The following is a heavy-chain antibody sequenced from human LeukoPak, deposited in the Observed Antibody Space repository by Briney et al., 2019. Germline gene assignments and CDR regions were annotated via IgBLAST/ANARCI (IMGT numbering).Heavy chain of an antibody. D-gene: IGHD3-10*01. V-gene: IGHV3-72*01. J-gene: IGHJ4*02. CDR2: IRNKPNSYTT. Sequence: PGGSLRLSCAASGFIFSDHYMDWVRQAPGKGLEWVGRIRNKPNSYTTEYAAAAKGRFTISRDDSKNSLYLQMNSLKNEDTAVYYXAXGLXYGSGARGYFDYWGQGTLVTVSS. CDR1: GFIFSDHY. CDR3: AXGLXYGSGARGYFDY.